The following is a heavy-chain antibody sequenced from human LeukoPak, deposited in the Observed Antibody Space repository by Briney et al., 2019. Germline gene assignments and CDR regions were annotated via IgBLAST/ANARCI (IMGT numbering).Heavy chain of an antibody. CDR3: ARQIASARTAGFDF. CDR1: GGSISSYY. J-gene: IGHJ4*02. D-gene: IGHD6-13*01. CDR2: IYTTGST. V-gene: IGHV4-4*07. Sequence: SETLSLTCTVSGGSISSYYWSWIRQPAGKGLEWIGGIYTTGSTNYNPSLKSRVTMSVDTSKNQFSLGLRSVTAADTAVYYCARQIASARTAGFDFWGQGALVTVSS.